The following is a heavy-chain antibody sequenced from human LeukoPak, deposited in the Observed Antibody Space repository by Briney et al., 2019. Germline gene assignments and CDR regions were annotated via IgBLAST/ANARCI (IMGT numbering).Heavy chain of an antibody. CDR2: IYYSGNT. J-gene: IGHJ3*02. CDR1: GGSISSYY. CDR3: ARDNRGAFDI. D-gene: IGHD1-14*01. V-gene: IGHV4-59*01. Sequence: SETLSLTCTVSGGSISSYYWSWIRQPPGKGLEWIGYIYYSGNTNYNPSLKTRVTISVDTSKNQFSLKRSSVTAADTAVYYCARDNRGAFDIWGQGTMVTVS.